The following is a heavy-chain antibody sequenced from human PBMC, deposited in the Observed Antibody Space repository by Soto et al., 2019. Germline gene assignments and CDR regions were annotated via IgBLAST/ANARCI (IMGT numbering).Heavy chain of an antibody. J-gene: IGHJ6*03. CDR2: MNPNNGKT. Sequence: ASVKVSCKASGYTFTSYDINWVRQATGQGLEWMGWMNPNNGKTDYAQKFQGRVTMTRNTSISTAYMELSSLRSEDTAVYYCARALGNYYDFWSGYYSYYYYYYMDVWGKGTTVTVSS. CDR1: GYTFTSYD. D-gene: IGHD3-3*01. CDR3: ARALGNYYDFWSGYYSYYYYYYMDV. V-gene: IGHV1-8*01.